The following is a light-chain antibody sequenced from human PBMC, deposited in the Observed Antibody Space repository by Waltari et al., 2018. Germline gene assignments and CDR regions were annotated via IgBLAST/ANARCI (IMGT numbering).Light chain of an antibody. J-gene: IGKJ2*01. Sequence: DIVMSQSPDSLAVSLGERATLKCKSSPTVLYNSNNRNYLTWYQQKPGQPPKLLFYWASTRESGVPDRFSASGSGTDFTLTISRLQPEDVAIYYCQQYYSSPYTFGQGTRLEIK. CDR1: PTVLYNSNNRNY. V-gene: IGKV4-1*01. CDR2: WAS. CDR3: QQYYSSPYT.